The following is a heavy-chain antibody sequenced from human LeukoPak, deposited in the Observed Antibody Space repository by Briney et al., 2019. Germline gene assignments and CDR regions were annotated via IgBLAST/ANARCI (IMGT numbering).Heavy chain of an antibody. CDR1: GYTFTSYG. CDR2: ISAYSGDT. D-gene: IGHD4/OR15-4a*01. Sequence: ASVKVSCKASGYTFTSYGISWVRQAPGQGLEWMGWISAYSGDTNYAQKFQGRVTMSRNTSISTAYMELSSLRSEDTAVYYCARDDYPYGLDVWGQGTTVTVSS. J-gene: IGHJ6*02. CDR3: ARDDYPYGLDV. V-gene: IGHV1-18*01.